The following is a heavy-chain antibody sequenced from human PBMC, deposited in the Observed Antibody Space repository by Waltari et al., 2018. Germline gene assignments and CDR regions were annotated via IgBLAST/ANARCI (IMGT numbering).Heavy chain of an antibody. Sequence: VQLQESGPGLVKPSGTLSLTCAVSGGSISSSNWWSWVRQPPGKGLEWVSVIYSGGSTYYADSVKGRFTISRDNSKNTLYLQMNSLRAEDTAVYYCAGSGMEWLLWGQGTTVTVSS. CDR3: AGSGMEWLL. D-gene: IGHD3-3*01. CDR1: GGSISSSNW. V-gene: IGHV3-53*01. J-gene: IGHJ6*02. CDR2: IYSGGST.